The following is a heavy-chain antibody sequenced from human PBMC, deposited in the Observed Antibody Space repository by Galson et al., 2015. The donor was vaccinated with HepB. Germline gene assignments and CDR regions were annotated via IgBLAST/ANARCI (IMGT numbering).Heavy chain of an antibody. Sequence: SLRLSCAASGFTFSNAWMNWVRQAPGKGLEWVGRIKSKTDGGTTDYAAPVKGRFTISRDDSKNTLYLQMNSLKTEDTAVYYCTTDPELRFLEWLLPPLDVWGKGTTVTVSS. J-gene: IGHJ6*04. CDR2: IKSKTDGGTT. V-gene: IGHV3-15*07. CDR1: GFTFSNAW. CDR3: TTDPELRFLEWLLPPLDV. D-gene: IGHD3-3*01.